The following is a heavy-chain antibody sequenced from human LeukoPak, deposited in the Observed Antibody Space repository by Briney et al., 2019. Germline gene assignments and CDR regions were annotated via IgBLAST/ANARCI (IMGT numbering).Heavy chain of an antibody. CDR3: ARKTGDC. J-gene: IGHJ4*02. D-gene: IGHD1-14*01. Sequence: GGSLRLSCVASGFTFSIYGMHWDRQAPGTGLEWVANIKQDGSEKYYVDSVKGRFTISRDNAKNSLYLQMNSLRVEDTAVYYCARKTGDCWGQGTLVIVSS. V-gene: IGHV3-7*01. CDR2: IKQDGSEK. CDR1: GFTFSIYG.